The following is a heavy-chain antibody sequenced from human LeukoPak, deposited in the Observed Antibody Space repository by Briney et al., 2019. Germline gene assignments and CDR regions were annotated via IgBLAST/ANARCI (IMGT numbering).Heavy chain of an antibody. CDR3: ARVVVYSGSYYTFDY. D-gene: IGHD1-26*01. V-gene: IGHV3-30-3*01. J-gene: IGHJ4*02. CDR2: ISYDGSNK. Sequence: GGSLRLSCAASGFTFSSYAMHWVRQAPGKGLEWVAVISYDGSNKYYADSVKGRFTISRDNSKNTLYLQMNSLRAEDTAVYYCARVVVYSGSYYTFDYWGQGTLVTVSS. CDR1: GFTFSSYA.